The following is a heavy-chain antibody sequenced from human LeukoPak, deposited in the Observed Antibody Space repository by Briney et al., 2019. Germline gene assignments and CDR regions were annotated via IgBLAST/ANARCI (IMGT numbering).Heavy chain of an antibody. CDR2: IKPNTGDT. V-gene: IGHV1-2*06. CDR1: GYTFTGHY. D-gene: IGHD1-7*01. Sequence: VKVSCKASGYTFTGHYMHWMRQAPGQGLEWMGRIKPNTGDTNYAQNFQGRVTMTRDTSISTAYMELTSLTSDDTAVYYCARGPQGGTTDFWGQGTLVTVSS. CDR3: ARGPQGGTTDF. J-gene: IGHJ4*02.